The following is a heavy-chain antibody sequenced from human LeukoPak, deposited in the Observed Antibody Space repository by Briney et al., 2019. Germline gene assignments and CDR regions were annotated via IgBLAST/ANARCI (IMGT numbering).Heavy chain of an antibody. D-gene: IGHD2-2*01. V-gene: IGHV3-53*01. CDR2: IYSGGST. J-gene: IGHJ1*01. CDR3: AREGFPPGVLH. Sequence: PGGSLRLSCAASGFTVNSNYMSWVRQAPGKGLEWVSVIYSGGSTYYADSVKGRFTISRDNSKNTLYLQMNSLRADDTAVYYCAREGFPPGVLHWGQGTQVTVSS. CDR1: GFTVNSNY.